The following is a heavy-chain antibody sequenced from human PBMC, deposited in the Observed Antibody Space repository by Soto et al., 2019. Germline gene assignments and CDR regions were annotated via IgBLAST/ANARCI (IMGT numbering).Heavy chain of an antibody. V-gene: IGHV4-31*03. CDR3: XXXXXXXXXMDV. Sequence: QVQLQESGPGLVXPSQTLSLTCTVSGGSISSGGYYWSWIRQHPGKGLEWIGYIYYSGSTYYNPSLKSRVTISVDTSKNQFSLKLSSVTAAXTXXXXXXXXXXXXXXMDVWGQGTTVTVSS. CDR1: GGSISSGGYY. J-gene: IGHJ6*02. CDR2: IYYSGST.